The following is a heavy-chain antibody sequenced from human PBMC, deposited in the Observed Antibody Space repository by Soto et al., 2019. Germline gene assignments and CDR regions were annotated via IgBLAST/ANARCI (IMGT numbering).Heavy chain of an antibody. CDR2: IYYSGST. CDR1: GGSVSSGSYY. CDR3: ARRRRRQLVGTGSSPIYYMDV. J-gene: IGHJ6*03. Sequence: SETLSLTCTVSGGSVSSGSYYWSWIRQPPGKGLEWIGYIYYSGSTNYNPSLKSRVTISVDTSKNQFSLKLSSVTAADTAVYYCARRRRRQLVGTGSSPIYYMDVWGKGTTVTVSS. D-gene: IGHD6-6*01. V-gene: IGHV4-61*01.